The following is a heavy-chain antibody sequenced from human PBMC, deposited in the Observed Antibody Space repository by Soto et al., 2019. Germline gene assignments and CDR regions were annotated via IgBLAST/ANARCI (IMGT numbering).Heavy chain of an antibody. D-gene: IGHD3-16*02. CDR2: IIPVFGTP. CDR3: ARRLYDYVWGSYRH. CDR1: GYIFKNYA. J-gene: IGHJ4*02. V-gene: IGHV1-69*13. Sequence: ASVKVSCKSSGYIFKNYAVTWLRQAPGQGLEWMGGIIPVFGTPDYSQKFRGRVTITADESTSTVYMELRSLTSEDTAVYYCARRLYDYVWGSYRHWGQGTLVTVSS.